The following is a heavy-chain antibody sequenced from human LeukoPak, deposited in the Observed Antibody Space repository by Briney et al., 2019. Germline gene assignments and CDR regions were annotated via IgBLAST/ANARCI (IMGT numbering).Heavy chain of an antibody. J-gene: IGHJ4*02. D-gene: IGHD3-22*01. V-gene: IGHV4-34*01. CDR2: INHSGST. CDR1: GGSFSGYY. Sequence: SETLSLTCAVYGGSFSGYYWSWIRQPPGKGLEWIGEINHSGSTNYNPSLKSRVTISVDTSKNQFSLKLSSVTAADTAVYYRARGTPPPTYYYDSSGYYYFDYWGQGTLVTVSS. CDR3: ARGTPPPTYYYDSSGYYYFDY.